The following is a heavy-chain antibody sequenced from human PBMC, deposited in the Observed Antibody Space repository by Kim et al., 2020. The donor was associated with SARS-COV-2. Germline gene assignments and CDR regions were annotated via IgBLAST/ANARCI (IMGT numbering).Heavy chain of an antibody. J-gene: IGHJ4*02. CDR1: GGSMNSYY. V-gene: IGHV4-59*08. CDR2: FSFRGTT. Sequence: SETLSLTCTVSGGSMNSYYWSWIRQPPGKGLEWIGYFSFRGTTNYNPSLKSRVTISLDTSKNQFSLKLSSVTAADTAVYYCARRDSNTWSLDYWGQGTFVTVSS. CDR3: ARRDSNTWSLDY. D-gene: IGHD6-13*01.